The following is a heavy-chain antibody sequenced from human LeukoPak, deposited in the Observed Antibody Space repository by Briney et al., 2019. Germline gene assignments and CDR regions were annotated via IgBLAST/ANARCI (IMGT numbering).Heavy chain of an antibody. CDR3: ARSDYGGYLFDY. J-gene: IGHJ4*02. Sequence: SETLSLTCTVSGGSISSYYWSWIRQPPGKGLEWIGYIYYSGSTNYNPSLKSRVTISVDTSKNQFSLKLSSVTAADTAVYYCARSDYGGYLFDYWGQGTLVTVSS. CDR2: IYYSGST. V-gene: IGHV4-59*01. CDR1: GGSISSYY. D-gene: IGHD4-23*01.